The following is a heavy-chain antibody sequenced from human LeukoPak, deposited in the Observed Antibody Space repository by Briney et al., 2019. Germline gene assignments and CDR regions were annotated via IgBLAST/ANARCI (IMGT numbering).Heavy chain of an antibody. V-gene: IGHV4-30-2*01. CDR1: GGSISSGGYY. CDR2: IYHSGST. D-gene: IGHD3-22*01. CDR3: ARRHDSSGFG. Sequence: PSETLSLTCTVSGGSISSGGYYWSWIRQPPGKGLEWIGYIYHSGSTYYNPSLKSRVTISVDRSKNQFSLKLSSVTAADTAVYYCARRHDSSGFGWGQGALVTVSS. J-gene: IGHJ4*02.